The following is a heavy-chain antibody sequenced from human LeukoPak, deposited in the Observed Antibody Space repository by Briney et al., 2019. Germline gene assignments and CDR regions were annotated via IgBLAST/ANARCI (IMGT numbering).Heavy chain of an antibody. D-gene: IGHD1-26*01. J-gene: IGHJ5*02. Sequence: PSETLSLTCTVSGGSISSYYWSWIRQPPGKGLEWIGYIYYSGSTNYNPSLKSRVTISVDTSKNQFSLKLSSVTAADTAVYYCARLPGSWNWFDPWGQGTLVTVSS. V-gene: IGHV4-59*08. CDR3: ARLPGSWNWFDP. CDR1: GGSISSYY. CDR2: IYYSGST.